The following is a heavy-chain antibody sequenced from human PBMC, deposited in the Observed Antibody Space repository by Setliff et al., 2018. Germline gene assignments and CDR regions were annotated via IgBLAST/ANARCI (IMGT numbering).Heavy chain of an antibody. D-gene: IGHD3-3*01. Sequence: SETLSLTCAVYGGSFSGYYWSWIRQPPGKGLEWIGEINHSGSTNNNPSLKSRVTISVDTSKNQFSLKLSSVTAADTAVYYCARTYNFWSGYFDYWGQGTLVTVPS. CDR3: ARTYNFWSGYFDY. V-gene: IGHV4-34*01. CDR2: INHSGST. CDR1: GGSFSGYY. J-gene: IGHJ4*02.